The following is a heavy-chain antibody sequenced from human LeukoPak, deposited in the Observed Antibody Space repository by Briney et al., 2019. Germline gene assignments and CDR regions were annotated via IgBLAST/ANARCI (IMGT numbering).Heavy chain of an antibody. D-gene: IGHD2-15*01. Sequence: GGSLRLSCTTSGFTFTDYGFSWVRQAPGKGLEWVAFIRSKPYGGKTEYAASVKGRFTISRDDSKSIVYLQMNSLKTEDTAIYYCDSSGYFDYWGQGTLVTVSS. CDR1: GFTFTDYG. CDR3: DSSGYFDY. J-gene: IGHJ4*02. V-gene: IGHV3-49*04. CDR2: IRSKPYGGKT.